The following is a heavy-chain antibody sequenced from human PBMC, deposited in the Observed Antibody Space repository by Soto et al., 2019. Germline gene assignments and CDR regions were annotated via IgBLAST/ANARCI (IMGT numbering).Heavy chain of an antibody. CDR1: GGTFSSYA. Sequence: SVKVSFKASGGTFSSYAISWVRQAPGQGLEWMGGIIPIFGTANYAQKFQGRVTITADESTSTAYMELSSLRSEDTAVYYCAREAHRGYSSSWYGYYYYYGMDVWGQGTTVTVSS. D-gene: IGHD6-13*01. V-gene: IGHV1-69*13. J-gene: IGHJ6*02. CDR2: IIPIFGTA. CDR3: AREAHRGYSSSWYGYYYYYGMDV.